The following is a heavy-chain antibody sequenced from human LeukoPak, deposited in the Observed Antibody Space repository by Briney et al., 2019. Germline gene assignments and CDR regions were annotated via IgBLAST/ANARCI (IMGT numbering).Heavy chain of an antibody. Sequence: PSETLSLTCTVSGGSISSGSYYWRWIRQPAGKGLEWIGRIYTSGSTNYNPSLKSRLTISVDTSKNQFSLKLSSVTAADTAVYYCAREGDYNWNYRAYYYYYMDVWGKGTTVTVSS. CDR1: GGSISSGSYY. CDR3: AREGDYNWNYRAYYYYYMDV. V-gene: IGHV4-61*02. CDR2: IYTSGST. J-gene: IGHJ6*03. D-gene: IGHD1-7*01.